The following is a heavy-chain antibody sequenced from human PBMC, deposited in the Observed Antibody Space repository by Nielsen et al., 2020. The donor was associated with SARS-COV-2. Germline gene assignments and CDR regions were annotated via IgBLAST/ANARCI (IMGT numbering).Heavy chain of an antibody. CDR1: GDSITSHN. D-gene: IGHD6-13*01. J-gene: IGHJ5*02. CDR3: AGIATAGAPYFWFDP. Sequence: SETLSLTCTVPGDSITSHNWSWIRQPPGKGLEWLGYIVHSGSTTYNPSLKSRVTISIDTSNNQFSLKLTSMTAADTAVYYCAGIATAGAPYFWFDPWGQGTLVTVSS. CDR2: IVHSGST. V-gene: IGHV4-59*11.